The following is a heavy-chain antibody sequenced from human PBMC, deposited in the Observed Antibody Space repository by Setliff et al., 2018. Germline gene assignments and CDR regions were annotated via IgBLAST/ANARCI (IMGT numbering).Heavy chain of an antibody. J-gene: IGHJ4*02. CDR1: GYAVTTGYY. V-gene: IGHV4-38-2*02. Sequence: PSETLSLTCSVSGYAVTTGYYWGWIRQAPGTGLQWIGSVYHNGATYYNPPLKSRVTISVDTSKNQFSLKLSSVTAADTALYYCTVYNTGSSKDHYWGQGTPVTVSS. D-gene: IGHD2-8*02. CDR3: TVYNTGSSKDHY. CDR2: VYHNGAT.